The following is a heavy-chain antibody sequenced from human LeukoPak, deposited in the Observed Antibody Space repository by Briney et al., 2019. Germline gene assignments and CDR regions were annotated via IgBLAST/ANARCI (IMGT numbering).Heavy chain of an antibody. J-gene: IGHJ5*02. V-gene: IGHV3-48*03. CDR3: TNRYNSS. CDR2: ISSSGSTA. Sequence: GGSLRLSCAASGFTFRSYEMNWVRQAPGKGLEWVSYISSSGSTAYYADSVKGRFTISRDNARNSLYLQMNSLRAEDTAVYHCTNRYNSSWGQGTLVTVSS. CDR1: GFTFRSYE. D-gene: IGHD5-24*01.